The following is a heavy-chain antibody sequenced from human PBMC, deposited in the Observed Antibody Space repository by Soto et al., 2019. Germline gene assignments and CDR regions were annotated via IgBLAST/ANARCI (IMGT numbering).Heavy chain of an antibody. J-gene: IGHJ5*02. D-gene: IGHD3-10*01. CDR3: AKGKSTGDIDWFDP. V-gene: IGHV3-23*01. CDR1: GFTLQNYA. Sequence: AESLRLSCTASGFTLQNYAMAWVRQAPGKGLEWVSTLIGGHYGTAYSYSVKGRFTVSRDNSKDCLYLQMNSLGVEDTAMYFCAKGKSTGDIDWFDPWGQGSLVTVSS. CDR2: LIGGHYGT.